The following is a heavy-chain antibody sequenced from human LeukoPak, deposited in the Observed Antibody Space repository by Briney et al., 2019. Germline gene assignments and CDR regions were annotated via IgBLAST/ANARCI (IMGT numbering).Heavy chain of an antibody. CDR3: ARDSPPSDFWSGYLSYYGMDV. CDR1: GFTFSSYS. Sequence: PGGSLRLSCAASGFTFSSYSMNWVRQAPGKGLEWVSSISSSYIYYADSVKGRFTISRDNAKNSLYLQMNSLRAEDTAVYYCARDSPPSDFWSGYLSYYGMDVWGQGTTVTVSS. V-gene: IGHV3-21*01. D-gene: IGHD3-3*01. J-gene: IGHJ6*02. CDR2: ISSSYI.